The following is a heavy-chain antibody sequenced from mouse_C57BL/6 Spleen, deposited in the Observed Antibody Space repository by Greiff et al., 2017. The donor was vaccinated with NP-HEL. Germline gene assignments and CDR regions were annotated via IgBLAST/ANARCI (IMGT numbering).Heavy chain of an antibody. Sequence: EVMLVESGGGLVQPGGSLSLSCAASGFTFTDYYMSWVRQPPGKALEWLGFIRNKANGYTTEYSASVKGRFTISRDNSQSILYLQMNALRAEDSATYYCASPPPYYSNRAWFAYWGQGTLVTVSA. D-gene: IGHD2-5*01. J-gene: IGHJ3*01. V-gene: IGHV7-3*01. CDR2: IRNKANGYTT. CDR3: ASPPPYYSNRAWFAY. CDR1: GFTFTDYY.